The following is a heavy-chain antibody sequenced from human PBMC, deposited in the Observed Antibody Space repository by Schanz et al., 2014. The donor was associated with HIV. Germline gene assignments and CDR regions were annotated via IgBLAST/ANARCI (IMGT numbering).Heavy chain of an antibody. V-gene: IGHV1-2*02. D-gene: IGHD2-8*01. CDR3: ARDTNFVLDV. Sequence: QVQLVQSGAEVKKPGASVKVSCKATGYTFISYGISWVRQAPGQGLEWMGWINPNSGATDSAQKFQGRVTMTRDTSISTAFMELSSLRSDDTAVYYCARDTNFVLDVWGQGTTVTVSS. J-gene: IGHJ6*02. CDR2: INPNSGAT. CDR1: GYTFISYG.